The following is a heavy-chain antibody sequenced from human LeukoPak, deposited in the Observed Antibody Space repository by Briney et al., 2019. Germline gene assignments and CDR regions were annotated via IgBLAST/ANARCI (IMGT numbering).Heavy chain of an antibody. J-gene: IGHJ1*01. CDR1: GFTFSSYG. Sequence: PGGSLRLSCAASGFTFSSYGMNWVRQAPGKGLEYVSSISGSSRHIYYADSVKGRFTISRDNTKSSLYLQMNSLRVEDMAVYYCARGYCGGDCYGDWGQGTLVTVSS. CDR2: ISGSSRHI. V-gene: IGHV3-21*01. D-gene: IGHD2-21*02. CDR3: ARGYCGGDCYGD.